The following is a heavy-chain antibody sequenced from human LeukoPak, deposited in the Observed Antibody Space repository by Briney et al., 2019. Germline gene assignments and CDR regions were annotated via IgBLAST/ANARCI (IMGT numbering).Heavy chain of an antibody. J-gene: IGHJ5*02. V-gene: IGHV1-46*01. CDR1: GYTFTSYY. CDR3: AREGDRHTAYGYGVNWFDP. D-gene: IGHD4-17*01. Sequence: ASVKVSCKASGYTFTSYYMHWVRQAPGQGLEWMGIINPSGGSTSYAQKFQGRVTMTRDTSTSTVYMELSSLRSEDTAVYYCAREGDRHTAYGYGVNWFDPWGQGTLVTVSS. CDR2: INPSGGST.